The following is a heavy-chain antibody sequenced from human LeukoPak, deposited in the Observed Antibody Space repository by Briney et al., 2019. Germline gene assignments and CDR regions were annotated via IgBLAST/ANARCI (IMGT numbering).Heavy chain of an antibody. V-gene: IGHV4-34*01. CDR2: INHSGST. CDR1: GGSFSGYY. J-gene: IGHJ4*02. D-gene: IGHD6-13*01. CDR3: ARGLSGFSSSLDY. Sequence: SETLSLTCAVYGGSFSGYYWSWIRQPPGKGLEWMGEINHSGSTNYNPSLTSRVTISVDTSKNQFSLKLCSVTAADTAVYYCARGLSGFSSSLDYWGQGTLVTVSS.